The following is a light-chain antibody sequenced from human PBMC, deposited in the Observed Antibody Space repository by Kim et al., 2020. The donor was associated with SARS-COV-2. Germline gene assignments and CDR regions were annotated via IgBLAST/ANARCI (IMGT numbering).Light chain of an antibody. CDR2: DAS. J-gene: IGKJ4*01. CDR1: QSIGSY. Sequence: VLPQSPATLSLSPGERAILSCRASQSIGSYLAWYQQKVGQAPRLLIYDASNRATDIPARFSGSGSGTDFTLTISSLEPEDFAVYYCQQRYRWLTFGGGTKVDIK. V-gene: IGKV3-11*01. CDR3: QQRYRWLT.